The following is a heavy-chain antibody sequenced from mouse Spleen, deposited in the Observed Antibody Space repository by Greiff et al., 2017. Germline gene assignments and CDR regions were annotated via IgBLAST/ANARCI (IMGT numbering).Heavy chain of an antibody. CDR1: GYTFTSYW. D-gene: IGHD2-5*01. Sequence: QVQLQQPGAELVRPGTSVKLSCKASGYTFTSYWMHWVKQRPGQGLEWIGVIDPSDSYTNYNQKFKGKATLTVDTSSSTAYMQLSSLTSEDSAVYYCASLYYSNPFAYWGQGTLVTVSA. CDR2: IDPSDSYT. CDR3: ASLYYSNPFAY. J-gene: IGHJ3*01. V-gene: IGHV1-59*01.